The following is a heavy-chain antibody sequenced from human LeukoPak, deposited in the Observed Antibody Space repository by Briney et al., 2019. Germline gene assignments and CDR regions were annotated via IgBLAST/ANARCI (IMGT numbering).Heavy chain of an antibody. Sequence: SVKVSCKASGGTFSSYAISWVRQAPGQGLEWMGGIIPIFGTANYAQKFQGRVTITTDESASTAYMELSSLRSEDTAVYYCARGRYDFWSGSSPQPSDYLDYWGQGTLVTVSS. CDR3: ARGRYDFWSGSSPQPSDYLDY. CDR1: GGTFSSYA. D-gene: IGHD3-3*01. CDR2: IIPIFGTA. V-gene: IGHV1-69*05. J-gene: IGHJ4*02.